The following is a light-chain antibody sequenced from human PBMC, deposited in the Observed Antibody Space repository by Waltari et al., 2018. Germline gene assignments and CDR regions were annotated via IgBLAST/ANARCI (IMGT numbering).Light chain of an antibody. CDR2: VAS. CDR3: MQTRETPQT. Sequence: QSPVSLSVTPGEPASISCRSSQSLLHSNGYNYVDWHVQKPGQSPQLLIYVASKRASGVPDRFSGSGSGTDFTLKISRVEAEDVGVYYCMQTRETPQTFGQGTKVEIK. CDR1: QSLLHSNGYNY. V-gene: IGKV2-28*01. J-gene: IGKJ1*01.